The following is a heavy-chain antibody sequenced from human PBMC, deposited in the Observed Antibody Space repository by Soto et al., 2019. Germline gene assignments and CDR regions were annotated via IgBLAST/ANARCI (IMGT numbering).Heavy chain of an antibody. J-gene: IGHJ5*02. D-gene: IGHD2-15*01. CDR2: ISPGSRYP. CDR3: VRGGGGGLFDP. V-gene: IGHV3-11*06. Sequence: GGSLRLSWAGSGFTFGDSYMSWIRQAPGKGLEWLSYISPGSRYPAYADSVKGRFIISRDNAKRSLYLQMMSLTAEDTAIYYCVRGGGGGLFDPWGQGTMVTVSS. CDR1: GFTFGDSY.